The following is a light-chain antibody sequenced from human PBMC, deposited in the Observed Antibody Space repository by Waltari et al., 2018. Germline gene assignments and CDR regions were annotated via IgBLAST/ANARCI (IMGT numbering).Light chain of an antibody. V-gene: IGKV3-11*01. J-gene: IGKJ4*01. Sequence: IVLTQSPATLSLSPGERATLSCRARQTVDTYLAWYQQRPGQAPRLLIYDTSNRATGIPDRFSGSGSETDFTLTISSLEPEDFAVYYCQQRRRWPLTFGGGSKVEI. CDR1: QTVDTY. CDR3: QQRRRWPLT. CDR2: DTS.